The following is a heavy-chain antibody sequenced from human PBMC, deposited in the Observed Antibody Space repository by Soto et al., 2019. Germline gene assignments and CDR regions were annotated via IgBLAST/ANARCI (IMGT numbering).Heavy chain of an antibody. V-gene: IGHV3-30-3*01. Sequence: QVQLVESGGGVVQPGRSLRLSCAASGFTFSSYAMHWVRQAPGKGLEWVAVISYDGSNKYYADSVKGRFTISRDNSKNTLYLQMNSLRAEETAVYYCARDRGIAAAGTVYYYYYGMDVWGQGTTVTVSS. D-gene: IGHD6-13*01. CDR1: GFTFSSYA. J-gene: IGHJ6*02. CDR3: ARDRGIAAAGTVYYYYYGMDV. CDR2: ISYDGSNK.